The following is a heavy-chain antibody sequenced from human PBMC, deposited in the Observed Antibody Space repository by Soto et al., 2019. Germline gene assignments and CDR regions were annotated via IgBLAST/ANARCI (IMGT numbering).Heavy chain of an antibody. D-gene: IGHD3-3*01. J-gene: IGHJ5*02. CDR2: ISWNSGSI. CDR1: GFTFDDYA. Sequence: HPGGSLRLSCAASGFTFDDYAMHWVRQAPGKGLEWVSGISWNSGSIGYADSVKGRFTISRDNAKNSLYLQMNSLRAEDTALYYCAKVRGVDFWSGYYNHWGQGPLVTVSS. CDR3: AKVRGVDFWSGYYNH. V-gene: IGHV3-9*01.